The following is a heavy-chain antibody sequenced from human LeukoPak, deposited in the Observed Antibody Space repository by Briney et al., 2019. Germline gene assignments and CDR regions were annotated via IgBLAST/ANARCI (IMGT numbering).Heavy chain of an antibody. D-gene: IGHD3-3*01. V-gene: IGHV1-8*03. CDR2: MNPNSGNT. CDR1: GYTFTSYD. CDR3: ARGRITIFGVVIIAGDFDY. Sequence: ASVKVSCKASGYTFTSYDINWVRQATGQGLALMEWMNPNSGNTGYAQKFQGRVTITRNTSISTAYMELSSLRSEDTAVYYCARGRITIFGVVIIAGDFDYWGQGTLVTVSS. J-gene: IGHJ4*02.